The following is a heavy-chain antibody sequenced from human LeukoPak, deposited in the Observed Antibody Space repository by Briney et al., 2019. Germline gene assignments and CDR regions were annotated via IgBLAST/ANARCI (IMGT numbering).Heavy chain of an antibody. CDR2: IKYDGSEK. J-gene: IGHJ5*02. CDR3: AREPPRERWFDT. D-gene: IGHD1-1*01. CDR1: GFNFSSYW. V-gene: IGHV3-7*03. Sequence: PGGSLRLSCTASGFNFSSYWMSWVRQAPGKGLEWVANIKYDGSEKYYVDSVKGRFTISRDNAKNSLFLQMNSLRAEDTAVYYCAREPPRERWFDTWGQGSLVTVYS.